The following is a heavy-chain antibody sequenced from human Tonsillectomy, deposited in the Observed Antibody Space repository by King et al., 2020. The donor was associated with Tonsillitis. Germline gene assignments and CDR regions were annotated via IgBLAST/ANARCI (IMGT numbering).Heavy chain of an antibody. V-gene: IGHV4-31*03. CDR3: ARDSSGTYYNDYNGMDV. Sequence: QLQESGPGLVKPSQTLSLTCTVSGGSISSVGYYWNWIRQLPGKGLEWIGYIYYSGATYYNPSLKSRVTISIDTSKNQFFLKLSSVTAVDTAVYYCARDSSGTYYNDYNGMDVWGQGTTVTVSS. CDR2: IYYSGAT. J-gene: IGHJ6*02. D-gene: IGHD3-10*01. CDR1: GGSISSVGYY.